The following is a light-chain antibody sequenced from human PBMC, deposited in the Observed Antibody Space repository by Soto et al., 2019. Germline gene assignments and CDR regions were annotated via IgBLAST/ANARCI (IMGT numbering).Light chain of an antibody. J-gene: IGLJ2*01. V-gene: IGLV1-47*01. CDR3: AAWDDSLSAVV. CDR1: SSNIGSNY. CDR2: RND. Sequence: QSVLTQPPSASGTPGQRVTISCSGSSSNIGSNYVYWYQQFPGSAPKLLIYRNDQRPSGVPDRFSGSKSGTSASLAISGPRSEDEADYYWAAWDDSLSAVVFGGGTKVTVL.